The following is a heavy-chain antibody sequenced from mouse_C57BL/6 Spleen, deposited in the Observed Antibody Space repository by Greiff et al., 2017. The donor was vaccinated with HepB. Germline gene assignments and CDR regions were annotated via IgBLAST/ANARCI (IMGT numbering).Heavy chain of an antibody. CDR2: ISDGGSYT. CDR3: ARVYYGNYVGFAY. D-gene: IGHD2-1*01. V-gene: IGHV5-4*03. J-gene: IGHJ3*01. Sequence: EVKLVESGGGLVKPGGSLKLSCAASGFTFSSYAMSWVRQTPEKRLEWVATISDGGSYTYYPDNVKGRFTISRDNAKNNLYLQMSHLKSEDTAMYYCARVYYGNYVGFAYWGQGTLVTVSA. CDR1: GFTFSSYA.